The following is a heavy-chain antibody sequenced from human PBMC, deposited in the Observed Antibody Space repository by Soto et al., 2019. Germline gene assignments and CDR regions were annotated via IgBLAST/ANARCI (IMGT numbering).Heavy chain of an antibody. Sequence: GGSLRLSCAASGFTFDDYTMHWVRQAPGKGLEWVSLISWDGGSTYYADSVKGRFTISRDNSKNSLYLQMNSLRTEDTALYYCASDRAPTWWGQGTLVTVSS. CDR1: GFTFDDYT. CDR3: ASDRAPTW. CDR2: ISWDGGST. J-gene: IGHJ4*02. V-gene: IGHV3-43*01.